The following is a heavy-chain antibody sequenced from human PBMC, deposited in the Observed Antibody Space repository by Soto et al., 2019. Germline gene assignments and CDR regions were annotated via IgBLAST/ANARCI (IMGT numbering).Heavy chain of an antibody. CDR3: ARWGGSSRPYDY. CDR1: GGSISSGGYY. Sequence: QVQLQESGPGLVKPSQTLSLTCTVSGGSISSGGYYWSWIRQHPGKGLEWIGYIYYTGSTYYNPSLKSRVTISVDTSKNQLSLRLSSVTAADTAVYYCARWGGSSRPYDYWGQGTLVTVSS. J-gene: IGHJ4*02. CDR2: IYYTGST. D-gene: IGHD6-6*01. V-gene: IGHV4-31*03.